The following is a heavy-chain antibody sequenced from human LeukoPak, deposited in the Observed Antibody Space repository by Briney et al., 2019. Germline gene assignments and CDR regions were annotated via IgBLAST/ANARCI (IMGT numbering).Heavy chain of an antibody. Sequence: GGSLRLSCAASGFTFSGYWMSWVRQAPGKGLEWVAHIKEDGSEQNYVDSVKGRFTISRDNAENSLCLQMNSLRAEDTAVYHCARIPYSSSSYWGQGTLVTVSS. CDR3: ARIPYSSSSY. J-gene: IGHJ4*02. D-gene: IGHD6-6*01. V-gene: IGHV3-7*01. CDR1: GFTFSGYW. CDR2: IKEDGSEQ.